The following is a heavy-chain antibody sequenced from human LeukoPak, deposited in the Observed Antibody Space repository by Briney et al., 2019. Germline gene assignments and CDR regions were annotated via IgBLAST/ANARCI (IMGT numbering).Heavy chain of an antibody. J-gene: IGHJ2*01. D-gene: IGHD3-16*01. V-gene: IGHV3-30*18. Sequence: PGGSLSLSCAASGFTFRNYGMHWVRQAPGKGLEWVAVISRDGLTKYCADSVKGRFTLHRDNSRNTLYLEMNSLRDEDTAVYYCAKEGTWGNWYFDLWGRGTLVIVTS. CDR2: ISRDGLTK. CDR1: GFTFRNYG. CDR3: AKEGTWGNWYFDL.